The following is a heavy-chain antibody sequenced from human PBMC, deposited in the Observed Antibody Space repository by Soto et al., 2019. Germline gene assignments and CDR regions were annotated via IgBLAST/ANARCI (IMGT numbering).Heavy chain of an antibody. J-gene: IGHJ4*02. V-gene: IGHV4-39*01. CDR3: AKTTMIRGVQVFDY. D-gene: IGHD3-10*01. CDR1: GGSIGSSSYY. Sequence: SETLSLTCNVSGGSIGSSSYYWGWIRQPPGKGLEWIGSFSYSGSSYYNPSLKSRVTRSADTSKNQFSLKLSSVTATDTAVYYCAKTTMIRGVQVFDYWGQGTLVTVSS. CDR2: FSYSGSS.